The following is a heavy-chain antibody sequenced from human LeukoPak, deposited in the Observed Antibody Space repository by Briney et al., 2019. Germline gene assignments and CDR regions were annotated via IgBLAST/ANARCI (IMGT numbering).Heavy chain of an antibody. V-gene: IGHV3-23*01. CDR2: ISGSGGST. Sequence: GGSLRLSCAASGFTFSSYAMSWVRQAPGKVLEWVSAISGSGGSTYYADSVKGRFTISRDNSKNTLYLQMNSLRAEDTAVYYCALSSGYGDYVWDAFDIWGQGTMVTVSS. CDR1: GFTFSSYA. J-gene: IGHJ3*02. CDR3: ALSSGYGDYVWDAFDI. D-gene: IGHD4-17*01.